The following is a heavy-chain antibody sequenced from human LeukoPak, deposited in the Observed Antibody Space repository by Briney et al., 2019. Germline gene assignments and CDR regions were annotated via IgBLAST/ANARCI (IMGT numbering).Heavy chain of an antibody. J-gene: IGHJ4*02. Sequence: GGSLRLSCAASGFTFSSYGMHWVRQAPGKGLEWVAFIRYDGNNKYFADSVKGRFTISRDNSKNTLYLQMNSLKTEDTAVYYCAKDRGAAPKSDFDYWGQGTLVTVSS. V-gene: IGHV3-30*02. CDR3: AKDRGAAPKSDFDY. CDR2: IRYDGNNK. D-gene: IGHD3-10*01. CDR1: GFTFSSYG.